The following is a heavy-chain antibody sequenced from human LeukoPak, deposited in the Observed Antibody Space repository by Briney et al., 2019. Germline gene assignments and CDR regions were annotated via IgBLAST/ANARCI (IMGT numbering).Heavy chain of an antibody. D-gene: IGHD3-3*01. J-gene: IGHJ4*02. V-gene: IGHV3-23*01. CDR3: AKVDPVWSGYYTVDY. CDR2: ISGSGGST. CDR1: GFTFSSYA. Sequence: GGSLRLSCVASGFTFSSYAMSWVRQAPGKGLEWVSAISGSGGSTYYADSVKGRFTISRDNSKNTLYVQMNSLRAEDTAVYYCAKVDPVWSGYYTVDYWGQGTLVTVSS.